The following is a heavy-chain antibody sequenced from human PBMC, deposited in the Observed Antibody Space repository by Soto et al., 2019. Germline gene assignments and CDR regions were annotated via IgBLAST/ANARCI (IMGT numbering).Heavy chain of an antibody. CDR2: IKSKTDGGTT. Sequence: GGSLRLSCAASGFTFSNAWINWVRQAPGKGLEWVGRIKSKTDGGTTDYAEPVKGRFAISRDDSNNMVYLQMNSLKIEDTAVYYCPADPYITKIIVVFDYWAHGTLVTVSS. J-gene: IGHJ4*01. CDR1: GFTFSNAW. CDR3: PADPYITKIIVVFDY. V-gene: IGHV3-15*07. D-gene: IGHD3-22*01.